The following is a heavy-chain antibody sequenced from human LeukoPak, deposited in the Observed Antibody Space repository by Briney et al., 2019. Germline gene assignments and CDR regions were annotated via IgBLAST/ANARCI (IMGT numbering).Heavy chain of an antibody. J-gene: IGHJ4*02. CDR3: ARLHIVVVPAALYYFDY. CDR1: GGSISSSSYY. CDR2: IYYSGST. V-gene: IGHV4-39*01. D-gene: IGHD2-2*01. Sequence: SETLSLTCTVSGGSISSSSYYWGWIRQPPGKGLEWIGSIYYSGSTHYNPSLKSRVTISVDTSKNQFSLKLSSVTAADTAVYYCARLHIVVVPAALYYFDYWGQGTLVTVSS.